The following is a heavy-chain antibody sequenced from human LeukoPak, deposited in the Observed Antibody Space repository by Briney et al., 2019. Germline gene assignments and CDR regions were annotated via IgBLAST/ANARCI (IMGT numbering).Heavy chain of an antibody. CDR3: ARGFSDGSLNWFDP. CDR1: GGSISSYY. J-gene: IGHJ5*02. V-gene: IGHV4-59*12. Sequence: SETLSLTCTVSGGSISSYYWSWIRQPPGKGLEWIGYIYHSGSTYYNPSLKSRVTISVDRSKNQFSLKLSSVTAADTAVYYCARGFSDGSLNWFDPWGQGTLVTVSS. CDR2: IYHSGST. D-gene: IGHD2/OR15-2a*01.